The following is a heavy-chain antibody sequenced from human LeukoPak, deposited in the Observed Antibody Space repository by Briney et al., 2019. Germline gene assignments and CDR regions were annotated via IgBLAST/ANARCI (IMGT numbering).Heavy chain of an antibody. V-gene: IGHV4-31*03. D-gene: IGHD6-19*01. CDR3: AGNIAVAFYGMDV. Sequence: SQTLSLTCTVSGGSISSGGYYWSWIRQHPGKGLEWIGYIYYSGSTYYNPSLKSRVTISVDTSKNQFSLKLSSVTAADTAVYYCAGNIAVAFYGMDVWGQGTTVTVSS. CDR2: IYYSGST. J-gene: IGHJ6*02. CDR1: GGSISSGGYY.